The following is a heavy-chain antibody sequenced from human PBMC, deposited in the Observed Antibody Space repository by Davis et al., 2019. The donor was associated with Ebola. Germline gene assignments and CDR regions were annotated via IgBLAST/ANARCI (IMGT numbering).Heavy chain of an antibody. J-gene: IGHJ3*02. CDR2: IYPGDSDT. Sequence: GESLKISCKGSGYSFTNYWIDWVRQMPGKGLEWMGIIYPGDSDTRYSPSFRGQVTISADKSMKTAFLQWSSLKASDSGMYYCASLRRTITGMDDGFDIWGQGTMVTVSS. CDR1: GYSFTNYW. CDR3: ASLRRTITGMDDGFDI. V-gene: IGHV5-51*01. D-gene: IGHD2-8*02.